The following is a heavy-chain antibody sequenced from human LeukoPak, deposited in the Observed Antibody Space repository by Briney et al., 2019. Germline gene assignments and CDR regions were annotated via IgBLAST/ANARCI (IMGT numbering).Heavy chain of an antibody. J-gene: IGHJ2*01. V-gene: IGHV3-23*01. CDR2: ISGSGGST. D-gene: IGHD2-15*01. CDR1: GFTFSSYA. Sequence: GGSLRLSCAASGFTFSSYAMSWVRQAPGKGLERVSAISGSGGSTYYADSVKGRFTISRDNSKNTLYLQMNSLRAEDTAVYYCAKKVADIVVVVAAWYFDLWGRGTLVTVSS. CDR3: AKKVADIVVVVAAWYFDL.